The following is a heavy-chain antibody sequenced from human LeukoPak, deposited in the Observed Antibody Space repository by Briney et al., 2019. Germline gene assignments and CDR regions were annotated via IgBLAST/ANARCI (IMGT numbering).Heavy chain of an antibody. CDR3: ARDPSGIVVVPAAISEFWRFDP. CDR1: GFTFSDYY. Sequence: GGSLRLSCAASGFTFSDYYMSWIRQAPGKGPEWVSYISSSGSTIYYADSVKGRFTISRDNAKNSLYLQMNSLRAEDTAVYYCARDPSGIVVVPAAISEFWRFDPWGQGTLVTVSS. CDR2: ISSSGSTI. D-gene: IGHD2-2*01. J-gene: IGHJ5*02. V-gene: IGHV3-11*04.